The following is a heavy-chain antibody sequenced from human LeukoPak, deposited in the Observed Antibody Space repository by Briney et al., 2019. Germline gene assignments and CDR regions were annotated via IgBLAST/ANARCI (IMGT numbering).Heavy chain of an antibody. V-gene: IGHV3-21*01. CDR3: ARDDPPIVGATPDAFDI. D-gene: IGHD1-26*01. J-gene: IGHJ3*02. CDR1: GFTFSSYS. Sequence: GGSLRLSCAASGFTFSSYSMNWVRQAPGKGLEWVSSISSSSSYIYYADSVKGRFTISRDNAKNSLYLQMNSLRAEDTAVYYCARDDPPIVGATPDAFDIWGQGTMVTVSS. CDR2: ISSSSSYI.